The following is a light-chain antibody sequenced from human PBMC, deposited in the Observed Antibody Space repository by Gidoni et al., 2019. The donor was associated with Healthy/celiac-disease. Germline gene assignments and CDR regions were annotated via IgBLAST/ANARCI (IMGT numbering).Light chain of an antibody. CDR2: EDS. J-gene: IGLJ3*02. Sequence: SYELTQPPSVSVSPGQTARITCSGDALPKKYAYWYQQKSGQAPVLVIYEDSKRPFGIPERFSGSSSGTMATLTISGAQVEDEADYYCYSTDSSGLRVFGGGTKLTVL. CDR3: YSTDSSGLRV. V-gene: IGLV3-10*01. CDR1: ALPKKY.